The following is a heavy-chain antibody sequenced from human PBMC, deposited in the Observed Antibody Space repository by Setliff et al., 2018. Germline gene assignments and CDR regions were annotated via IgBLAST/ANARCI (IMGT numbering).Heavy chain of an antibody. J-gene: IGHJ5*01. V-gene: IGHV3-21*01. CDR1: GFTFSTHA. CDR3: ARSPGWIPWFDS. D-gene: IGHD5-18*01. CDR2: ISTSNSYI. Sequence: GGSLRLSCGASGFTFSTHAMHWVRQAPGKGLEWVASISTSNSYISYADSVKGRFTISRDNTKKSLYLQMDSLRAEDTAVYFCARSPGWIPWFDSWGQGTLVTVSS.